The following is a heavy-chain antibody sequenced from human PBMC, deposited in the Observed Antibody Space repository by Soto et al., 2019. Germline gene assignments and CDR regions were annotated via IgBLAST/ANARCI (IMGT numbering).Heavy chain of an antibody. J-gene: IGHJ4*02. V-gene: IGHV3-30*18. D-gene: IGHD3-10*01. CDR3: AKGMVREPAYFDD. Sequence: QVQMVESGGGVAQPGGSLRLSCAVSGFTFSAFAMYWVRQAPGKGLEWVALISYDGRNEDYAESVRGRFTISRDNSKNTLYLDMNSLSAEDSAVYFCAKGMVREPAYFDDWGQGTLVTVSS. CDR2: ISYDGRNE. CDR1: GFTFSAFA.